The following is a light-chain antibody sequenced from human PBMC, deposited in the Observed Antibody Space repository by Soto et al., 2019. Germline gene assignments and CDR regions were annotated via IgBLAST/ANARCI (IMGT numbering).Light chain of an antibody. V-gene: IGKV3-15*01. CDR3: QQYDDLPLT. CDR1: QNVKSR. J-gene: IGKJ4*01. Sequence: EKVMTQSPATLSVSPGERATLSCRASQNVKSRLAWYQQKPGQAPRLLIYDAFTRATGIPARFSGSASGTEFTLTISSLQSEDFAVYYCQQYDDLPLTFGGGTKVDIK. CDR2: DAF.